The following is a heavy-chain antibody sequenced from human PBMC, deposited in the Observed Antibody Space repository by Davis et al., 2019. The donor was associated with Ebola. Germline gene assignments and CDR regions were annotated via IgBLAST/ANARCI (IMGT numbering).Heavy chain of an antibody. J-gene: IGHJ4*02. CDR1: GFTVSNNY. D-gene: IGHD2-2*01. Sequence: GESLKISCAASGFTVSNNYMSWVRQAPGQGLEWVSVIYRGGGTYYADSVKGRFNISRDNSKNTLYLQMNSLRAEDTAVYYCARDMGGYCSSISCYGIDYWGQGTLVTVSS. V-gene: IGHV3-66*02. CDR3: ARDMGGYCSSISCYGIDY. CDR2: IYRGGGT.